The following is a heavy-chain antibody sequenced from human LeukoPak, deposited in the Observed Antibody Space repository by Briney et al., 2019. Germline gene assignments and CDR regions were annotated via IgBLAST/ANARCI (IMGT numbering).Heavy chain of an antibody. CDR2: IYPGDSDT. J-gene: IGHJ3*02. D-gene: IGHD5-18*01. Sequence: GESLKISCKGSGYSFTSYWIGWVRQLPGKGLEWMGIIYPGDSDTRYSPSFHGQVTISADKSISTAYLQWSSLKASDTAMYYCARGWGDTAYAFDIWGQGTMVTVSS. V-gene: IGHV5-51*01. CDR3: ARGWGDTAYAFDI. CDR1: GYSFTSYW.